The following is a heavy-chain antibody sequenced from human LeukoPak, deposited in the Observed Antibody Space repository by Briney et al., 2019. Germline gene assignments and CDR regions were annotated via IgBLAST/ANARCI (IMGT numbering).Heavy chain of an antibody. CDR2: IYSGGST. D-gene: IGHD4/OR15-4a*01. Sequence: GGSLRLSCAASGFTVSSNYMTWVRQAPGKGLEWVSLIYSGGSTHYADSVKGRFTISRDNSKNTLYLQMNSLRAEDTAVYYCARWSYGGVDYWGQGTLVTVSS. J-gene: IGHJ4*02. CDR1: GFTVSSNY. V-gene: IGHV3-53*01. CDR3: ARWSYGGVDY.